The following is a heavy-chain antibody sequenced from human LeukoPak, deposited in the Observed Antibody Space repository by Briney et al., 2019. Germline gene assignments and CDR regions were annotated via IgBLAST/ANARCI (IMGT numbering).Heavy chain of an antibody. J-gene: IGHJ4*02. CDR2: INHSGST. CDR3: AREQYDILTGYDSSFDY. Sequence: SETLSLTCAVYGGSFSGYYWSWIRQPPGKGLEWIGEINHSGSTNYNPSLKSRVTISVDTSKNQFSLKLSSVTAADTAVYYCAREQYDILTGYDSSFDYWGQGTLATVSS. D-gene: IGHD3-9*01. V-gene: IGHV4-34*01. CDR1: GGSFSGYY.